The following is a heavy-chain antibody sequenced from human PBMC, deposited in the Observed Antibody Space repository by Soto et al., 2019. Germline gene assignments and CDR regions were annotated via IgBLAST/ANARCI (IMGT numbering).Heavy chain of an antibody. V-gene: IGHV3-33*01. Sequence: QVQLVESGGGVVQSGRSLRLSCAASGFTFSSYGMHWVRQAPGKGLEWVAVIWYDGSNKYYADSVKGRFTISRDNSKNTLYLQMNSLRAEDTAVYYCARDHEDDSSGYYPSQPDYWGQGTLVTVSS. CDR3: ARDHEDDSSGYYPSQPDY. J-gene: IGHJ4*02. D-gene: IGHD3-22*01. CDR2: IWYDGSNK. CDR1: GFTFSSYG.